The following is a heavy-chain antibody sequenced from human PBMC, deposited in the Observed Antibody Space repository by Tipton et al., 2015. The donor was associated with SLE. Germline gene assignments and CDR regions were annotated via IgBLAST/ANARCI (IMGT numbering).Heavy chain of an antibody. D-gene: IGHD3-16*02. J-gene: IGHJ4*02. CDR3: ARSVWGSYRYYYFDY. CDR2: IYYSGST. V-gene: IGHV4-39*07. CDR1: GGSFSSYY. Sequence: TLSLTCAVYGGSFSSYYWGWIRQPPGKGLEWIGSIYYSGSTYYNPSLKSRVTISVDTSKNQFSLKLSSVTAADTAVYYCARSVWGSYRYYYFDYWGQGTLVTVSS.